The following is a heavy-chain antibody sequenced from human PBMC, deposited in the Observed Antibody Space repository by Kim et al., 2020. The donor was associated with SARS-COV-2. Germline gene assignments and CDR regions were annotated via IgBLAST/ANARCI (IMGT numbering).Heavy chain of an antibody. CDR2: IYESGTT. CDR1: GDSIWSSSYY. D-gene: IGHD2-21*01. V-gene: IGHV4-39*01. J-gene: IGHJ2*01. CDR3: ARAICGGDCHRPNWYFDL. Sequence: SETLSLTCSVSGDSIWSSSYYWGWIRQPPGKDLEWIGTIYESGTTYYNPSLKSRVTIFVDTSKNQFSLNLRSVTTADTAVYYCARAICGGDCHRPNWYFDLWGRGTLVTVSS.